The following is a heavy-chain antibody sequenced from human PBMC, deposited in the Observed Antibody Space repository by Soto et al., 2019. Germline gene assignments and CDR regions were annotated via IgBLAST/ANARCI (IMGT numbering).Heavy chain of an antibody. CDR1: GFTVSSNY. CDR3: AGRSGLYYFDY. V-gene: IGHV3-66*01. J-gene: IGHJ4*02. CDR2: IYSGGST. D-gene: IGHD3-3*01. Sequence: EVQVVESGGGLVQPGGSLRLSCAASGFTVSSNYMSWVRQAPGRGLEWVSVIYSGGSTYYADSVKGRFTISRDNSKNTLYLQMNSLRAEDTAVYYCAGRSGLYYFDYWGQGTLVTVSS.